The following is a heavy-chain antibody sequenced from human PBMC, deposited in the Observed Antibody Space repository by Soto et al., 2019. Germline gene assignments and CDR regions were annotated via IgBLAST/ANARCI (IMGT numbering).Heavy chain of an antibody. Sequence: QVQLVQSGAEVKKPGSSVKVSCKASGGTFSSYTISWVRQAPGQGLEWMGRIIPILGIANYAQKIQGRVTITADKSTSTAYMELSSLRAEDTAVYYCARGSSSSWDKPEGFCDYWGQGTLVTVSS. J-gene: IGHJ4*02. D-gene: IGHD6-13*01. CDR1: GGTFSSYT. CDR3: ARGSSSSWDKPEGFCDY. CDR2: IIPILGIA. V-gene: IGHV1-69*02.